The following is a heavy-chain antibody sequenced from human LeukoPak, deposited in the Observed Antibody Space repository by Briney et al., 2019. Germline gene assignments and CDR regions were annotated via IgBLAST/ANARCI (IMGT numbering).Heavy chain of an antibody. V-gene: IGHV1-18*01. J-gene: IGHJ6*03. D-gene: IGHD6-13*01. CDR3: ARDRHIAAAVYYYYMDV. CDR2: INAYNGNT. CDR1: GYTFPSYI. Sequence: ASVKVSCKASGYTFPSYIISWVRQAPGQGLEWMGWINAYNGNTDYAQRVQGRVTMTTDTSTSTAYMKLRSLRSDDTAVYYCARDRHIAAAVYYYYMDVWGKGTPVTVSS.